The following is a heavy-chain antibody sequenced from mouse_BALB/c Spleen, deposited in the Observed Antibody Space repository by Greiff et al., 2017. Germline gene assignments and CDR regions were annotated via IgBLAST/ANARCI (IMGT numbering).Heavy chain of an antibody. CDR2: ISSGGSYT. V-gene: IGHV5-6*01. Sequence: EVQLVESGGGLVKPGGSLKLSCAASGFTFSSYGMSWVRQTPDQGLEWVATISSGGSYTYYPDSVKGRFTISRDNAKNTLYLQMSSLKSEDTAMYYCARQKSGAMDYWGQGTSVTVSS. CDR3: ARQKSGAMDY. J-gene: IGHJ4*01. CDR1: GFTFSSYG.